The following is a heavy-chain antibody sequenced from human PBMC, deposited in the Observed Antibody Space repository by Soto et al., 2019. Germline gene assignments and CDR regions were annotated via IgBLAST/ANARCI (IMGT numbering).Heavy chain of an antibody. CDR2: IYWDDAK. Sequence: QITLKESGPTLVKPTQTLTLTCTFSGFSLSTSGVGVGWIRQPPGKALESRTLIYWDDAKRYSPSLKSRLTITQDSSNNHIVHTQTPMDPVVTATDCRGHVCYNRYPSDYWGQGTLVTLSS. V-gene: IGHV2-5*02. J-gene: IGHJ4*02. D-gene: IGHD3-10*01. CDR3: GHVCYNRYPSDY. CDR1: GFSLSTSGVG.